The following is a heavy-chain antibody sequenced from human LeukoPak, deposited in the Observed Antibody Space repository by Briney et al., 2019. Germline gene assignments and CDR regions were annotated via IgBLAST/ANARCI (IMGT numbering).Heavy chain of an antibody. CDR2: IYHSGTT. V-gene: IGHV4-59*01. Sequence: PSETLSLTCTVSGGSISSYYWSWIRQPPGKGLEWIGYIYHSGTTNYNPSLKSRVAISVDTSKNQFSLKLTSVTAADTAVYYCVRDKGDVTRASSERFDYWGQGTLVTVSS. J-gene: IGHJ4*02. D-gene: IGHD4-17*01. CDR1: GGSISSYY. CDR3: VRDKGDVTRASSERFDY.